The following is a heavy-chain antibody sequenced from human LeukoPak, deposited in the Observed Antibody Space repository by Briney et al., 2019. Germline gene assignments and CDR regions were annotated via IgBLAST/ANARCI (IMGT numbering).Heavy chain of an antibody. CDR2: IIPIFGTA. CDR3: ARDHIEHYDSSGYLYNWFDP. CDR1: GYTFTSYA. V-gene: IGHV1-69*06. D-gene: IGHD3-22*01. Sequence: SVKVSCKASGYTFTSYAISWVRQAPGQGLEWMGGIIPIFGTANYAQKFQGRVTITADKSTSTAYMELSSLRSEDTAVYYCARDHIEHYDSSGYLYNWFDPWGQGTLVTVSS. J-gene: IGHJ5*02.